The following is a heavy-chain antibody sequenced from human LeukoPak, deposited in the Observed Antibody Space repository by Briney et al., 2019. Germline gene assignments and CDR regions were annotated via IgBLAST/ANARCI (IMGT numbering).Heavy chain of an antibody. J-gene: IGHJ5*02. D-gene: IGHD3-10*01. CDR1: GSTFSSYA. Sequence: GGSLRLSCAASGSTFSSYAMSWVRQAPGKGLEWVSAISGSGGSTYYADSVKGRYTISRDNSKNTLYLQMNSLRAEDTAEYYCAKNYYASGSYRDWFDPWGQGTLVTVSS. CDR3: AKNYYASGSYRDWFDP. CDR2: ISGSGGST. V-gene: IGHV3-23*01.